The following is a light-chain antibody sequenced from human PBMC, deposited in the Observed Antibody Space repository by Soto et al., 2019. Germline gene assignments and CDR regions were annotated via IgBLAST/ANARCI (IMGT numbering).Light chain of an antibody. J-gene: IGKJ3*01. CDR3: HQRSNWPPSFT. Sequence: EIVLTQSPATLSLSPGERATLSCRASQSVSSYLAWYQQKPGQAPRLLIYDASNRATGIPARFSGSGSGTDFTVTISSLEPEDFAVYYCHQRSNWPPSFTFGPGTKVDIK. CDR1: QSVSSY. V-gene: IGKV3-11*01. CDR2: DAS.